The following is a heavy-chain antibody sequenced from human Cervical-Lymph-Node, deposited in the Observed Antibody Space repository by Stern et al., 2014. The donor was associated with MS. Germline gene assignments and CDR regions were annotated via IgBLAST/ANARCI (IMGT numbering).Heavy chain of an antibody. CDR3: AARANYYDSPGDWFDP. CDR1: GFTFTSTA. J-gene: IGHJ5*02. Sequence: QLVESGPEVKKPATSVKVSCKASGFTFTSTAVQWVRQARGQRLEWIGWVVHGSGNTNYAQKFQERVTITRDMSTSTAYMELSSLRSEDTAVYYCAARANYYDSPGDWFDPWGQGTLVTVSS. V-gene: IGHV1-58*01. D-gene: IGHD3-22*01. CDR2: VVHGSGNT.